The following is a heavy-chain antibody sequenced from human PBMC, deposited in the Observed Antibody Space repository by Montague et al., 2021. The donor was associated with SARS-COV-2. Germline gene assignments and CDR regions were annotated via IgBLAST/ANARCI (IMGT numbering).Heavy chain of an antibody. CDR2: IYYSGST. Sequence: SETLSLTCIVSGGSISSSSNYWGWIRQPPGKGLEWIGNIYYSGSTYYNPSLKSRVTISIDTSKNQFSLKLSSVTAADTAVYYCARLNFHITIFGVVSSRVFDYWGQGTLVTVSS. D-gene: IGHD3-3*01. J-gene: IGHJ4*02. V-gene: IGHV4-39*01. CDR3: ARLNFHITIFGVVSSRVFDY. CDR1: GGSISSSSNY.